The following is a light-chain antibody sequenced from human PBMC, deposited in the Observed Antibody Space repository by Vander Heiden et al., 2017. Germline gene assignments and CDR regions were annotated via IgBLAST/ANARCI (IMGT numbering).Light chain of an antibody. CDR3: QQYYSSPRT. Sequence: DFVMTQSPDSLAVSLGEWATIKCKSSQSVLYSSNNKNYLAWYQQRPGQPPRLLIYWASTRQPGVPDRFSGSGSGTDFTLTISSLQAEDAAVYYCQQYYSSPRTFGQGTKVEIK. J-gene: IGKJ1*01. CDR1: QSVLYSSNNKNY. CDR2: WAS. V-gene: IGKV4-1*01.